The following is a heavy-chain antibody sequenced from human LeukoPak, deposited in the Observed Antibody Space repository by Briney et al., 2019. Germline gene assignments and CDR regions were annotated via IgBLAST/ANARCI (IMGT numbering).Heavy chain of an antibody. CDR2: ISSSSTYI. V-gene: IGHV3-21*01. J-gene: IGHJ6*02. Sequence: GGSLRLSCAASGFIFDSYTMNWVRQAPGKGLEWVSSISSSSTYIYYADAVKGRFTISRDNARNSVYLQVNSLSADDTAVYYCARAVAVSVGRYYGMDVWGQGTTVTVS. CDR1: GFIFDSYT. CDR3: ARAVAVSVGRYYGMDV. D-gene: IGHD4-17*01.